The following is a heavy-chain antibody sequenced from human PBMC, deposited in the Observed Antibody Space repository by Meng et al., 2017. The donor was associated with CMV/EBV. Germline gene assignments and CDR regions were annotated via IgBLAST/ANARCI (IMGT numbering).Heavy chain of an antibody. CDR2: IRSKANGYAT. D-gene: IGHD6-19*01. CDR1: GFTFSGSA. Sequence: GGSLRLSCAASGFTFSGSAMHWVRQASGKGLEWVGRIRSKANGYATAYAASVKGRFTISRDDSKNTAYLQMNSLKTEDTAVYYCTVRIAVAGTIDYWGQGTLVTVSS. V-gene: IGHV3-73*01. J-gene: IGHJ4*02. CDR3: TVRIAVAGTIDY.